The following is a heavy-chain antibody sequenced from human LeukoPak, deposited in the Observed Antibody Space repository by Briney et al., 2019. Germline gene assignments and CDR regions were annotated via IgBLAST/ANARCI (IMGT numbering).Heavy chain of an antibody. CDR2: INPHSGGT. V-gene: IGHV1-2*02. D-gene: IGHD4/OR15-4a*01. CDR1: GYTFTDHY. CDR3: CRTMYGEGRRIIDFDY. Sequence: GASVKVSCKASGYTFTDHYIHWVRQAPGQGLEWMGWINPHSGGTNYVQKFQGRVTMTRDTSINTAYMELSRLKSDDTAVYYCCRTMYGEGRRIIDFDYWGQGTLLTVSS. J-gene: IGHJ4*02.